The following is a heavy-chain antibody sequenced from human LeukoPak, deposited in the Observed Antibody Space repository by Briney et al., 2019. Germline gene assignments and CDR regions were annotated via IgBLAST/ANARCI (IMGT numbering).Heavy chain of an antibody. D-gene: IGHD3-22*01. CDR3: ARDLYYYDSSGYYSPGY. CDR1: GYTFTSYG. J-gene: IGHJ4*02. CDR2: ISAYNGNT. Sequence: ASVKVSCKASGYTFTSYGISWVRQAPGQGLEWMGWISAYNGNTNYAQKLQGRVTMTTDTSTSTAYMELRSLRSDDTAVYYCARDLYYYDSSGYYSPGYWGQGTLVTVSS. V-gene: IGHV1-18*01.